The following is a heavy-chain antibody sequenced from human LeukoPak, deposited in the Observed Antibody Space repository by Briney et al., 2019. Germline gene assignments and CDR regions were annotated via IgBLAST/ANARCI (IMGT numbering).Heavy chain of an antibody. V-gene: IGHV4-30-4*08. CDR2: IYYSGST. CDR1: GGSISSGDYY. Sequence: PSETLSLTCTVSGGSISSGDYYWSWIRQPPGKGLVWIGYIYYSGSTYYNPSLKSRVTISVDTSKNQFSLKLSSVTAADTAVYYCARYSVVVVPAAITSNYYYYYYMDVWGKGTTVTVSS. D-gene: IGHD2-2*02. J-gene: IGHJ6*03. CDR3: ARYSVVVVPAAITSNYYYYYYMDV.